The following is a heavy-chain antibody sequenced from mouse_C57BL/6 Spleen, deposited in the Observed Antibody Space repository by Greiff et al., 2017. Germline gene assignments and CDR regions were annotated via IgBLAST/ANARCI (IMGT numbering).Heavy chain of an antibody. D-gene: IGHD2-4*01. CDR3: AREGYDYDGNRDYFDY. CDR1: GYSFSSYW. V-gene: IGHV1-80*01. CDR2: IYPGDGDT. Sequence: LVESGAELVKPGASVKISCKASGYSFSSYWMNWVKQRPGKGLEWIGQIYPGDGDTNYNGKFKGKATLTADKSSSTAYMPLSSLPSEDSAVYFCAREGYDYDGNRDYFDYWGQGTTLTVSS. J-gene: IGHJ2*01.